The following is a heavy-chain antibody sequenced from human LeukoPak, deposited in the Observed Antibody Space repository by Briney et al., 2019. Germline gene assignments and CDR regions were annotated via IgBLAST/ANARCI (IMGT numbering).Heavy chain of an antibody. CDR3: ANFVDTSMGGNDY. CDR1: GFTFSSHA. CDR2: ISSSSDHI. V-gene: IGHV3-23*01. D-gene: IGHD5-18*01. Sequence: PGGSLRLSCAASGFTFSSHAMGWVRQAPGKGLEWVSAISSSSDHIYYADSVQGRFTISRDNSKNTLYLQMNSLRAEGTALYYCANFVDTSMGGNDYWGQGTLVTVSS. J-gene: IGHJ4*02.